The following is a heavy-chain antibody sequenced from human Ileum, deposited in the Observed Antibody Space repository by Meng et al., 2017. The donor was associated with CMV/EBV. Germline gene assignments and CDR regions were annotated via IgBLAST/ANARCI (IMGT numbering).Heavy chain of an antibody. CDR2: IRGDNGNT. J-gene: IGHJ4*02. CDR3: ARGKPNLVGATGFDH. CDR1: GYNFRDYG. Sequence: QVLWGQSGGEVKKTGDSVRVSCKASGYNFRDYGVTWVRQVPGQGLEWMGWIRGDNGNTNYAQKFQGRVTMTTDTFTRTAYMQLRTLRSDDSAMYYCARGKPNLVGATGFDHWGQGTLVTVSS. D-gene: IGHD1-26*01. V-gene: IGHV1-18*01.